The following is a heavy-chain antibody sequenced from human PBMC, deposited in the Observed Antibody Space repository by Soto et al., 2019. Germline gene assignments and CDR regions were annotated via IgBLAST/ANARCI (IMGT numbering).Heavy chain of an antibody. Sequence: EVQLVESGGGLVQPGGSLRVSCETSGFSFSDYWMSWVRQSPGKGMEWVANVKQDGSEKNYVDSVKGRFSISRDNARKSVYLQMNRLRGEDRAVYHCAAGRWMVRYWGQGTLVTVSS. CDR2: VKQDGSEK. D-gene: IGHD6-19*01. CDR3: AAGRWMVRY. J-gene: IGHJ4*02. V-gene: IGHV3-7*05. CDR1: GFSFSDYW.